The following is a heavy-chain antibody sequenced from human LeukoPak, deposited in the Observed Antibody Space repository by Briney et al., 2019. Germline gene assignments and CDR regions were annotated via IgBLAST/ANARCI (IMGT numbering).Heavy chain of an antibody. CDR3: ARECSSTCCYRDFDY. D-gene: IGHD2-2*01. V-gene: IGHV1-46*01. CDR1: GYTFTSYY. Sequence: ASVKVSCKASGYTFTSYYTHWVRQAPGQGLEWMGIINPSGGSTSYAQKFQGRVTMTRDTSTSTVYMELSSLRSEDTAVYYCARECSSTCCYRDFDYWGQGTLVTVSS. CDR2: INPSGGST. J-gene: IGHJ4*02.